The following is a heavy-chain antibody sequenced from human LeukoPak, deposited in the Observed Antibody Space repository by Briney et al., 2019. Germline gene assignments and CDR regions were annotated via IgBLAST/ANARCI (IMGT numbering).Heavy chain of an antibody. Sequence: PGGSLRLSCAASGFTFSSYTMRWVREAPGKGLEWVSSISSSINYIYHADSVKGRFTISRDDAQNSVYLQMNSLKDDDTAVYYCARYGTSSPYDKNLNFWGQGTLVIVSS. CDR1: GFTFSSYT. V-gene: IGHV3-21*01. CDR3: ARYGTSSPYDKNLNF. CDR2: ISSSINYI. J-gene: IGHJ4*02. D-gene: IGHD2-21*01.